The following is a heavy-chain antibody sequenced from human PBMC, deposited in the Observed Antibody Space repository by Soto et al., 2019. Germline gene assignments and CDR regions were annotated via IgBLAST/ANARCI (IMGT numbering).Heavy chain of an antibody. CDR3: ARDFRAYSYYYGMDV. CDR2: IIPSFGTA. Sequence: QVQLVQSGAEVKKPGSWVKVSRKASEGTFSSYAIGWVRQAPGQGFEWMGGIIPSFGTANHAQMFQGRVTITADESTSTAYMELSSLRSEDTAVYYCARDFRAYSYYYGMDVWGQGTTVTVSS. CDR1: EGTFSSYA. V-gene: IGHV1-69*01. D-gene: IGHD2-21*01. J-gene: IGHJ6*02.